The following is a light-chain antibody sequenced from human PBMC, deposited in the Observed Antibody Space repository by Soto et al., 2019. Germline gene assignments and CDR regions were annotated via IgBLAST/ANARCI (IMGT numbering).Light chain of an antibody. CDR1: QSVSSN. CDR2: GAS. J-gene: IGKJ1*01. Sequence: EIVMTQSPATLSVSPGERATLSCRASQSVSSNLAWYQQKPGQAPRLLIYGASTRATGIPARFSGSGSGTEFTLTISSLQAEDFAVYYCQQDNSYWTVGQGTKV. V-gene: IGKV3-15*01. CDR3: QQDNSYWT.